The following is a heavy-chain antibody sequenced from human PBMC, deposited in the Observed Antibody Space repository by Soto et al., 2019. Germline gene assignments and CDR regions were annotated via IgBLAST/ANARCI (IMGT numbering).Heavy chain of an antibody. D-gene: IGHD3-3*01. J-gene: IGHJ4*02. CDR1: GYTFTSYD. CDR3: ARKGDYDFWSGYHFDN. V-gene: IGHV1-8*01. CDR2: MNPNSGNT. Sequence: QVQLVQSGAEVKKPGASVKVSCKASGYTFTSYDINWVRQATGQGLEWMGWMNPNSGNTGYAQKFQGRVTMTRNTSISTAYMELSSLRSEDTAVYYCARKGDYDFWSGYHFDNWGQGTLVTVSS.